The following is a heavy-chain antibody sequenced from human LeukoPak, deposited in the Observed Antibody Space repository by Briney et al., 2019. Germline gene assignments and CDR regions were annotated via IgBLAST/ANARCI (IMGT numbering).Heavy chain of an antibody. D-gene: IGHD3-16*01. CDR1: GGSISSGSYY. CDR3: ARVPWGDPPGAFDI. V-gene: IGHV4-30-2*01. CDR2: IYHSGST. Sequence: PSETLSLTCTVSGGSISSGSYYWSWIRQPPGKGLEWIGYIYHSGSTYYNPSLKSQVTISVDRSKNQFSLKLSSVTAADTAVYYCARVPWGDPPGAFDIWGQGTMVTVSS. J-gene: IGHJ3*02.